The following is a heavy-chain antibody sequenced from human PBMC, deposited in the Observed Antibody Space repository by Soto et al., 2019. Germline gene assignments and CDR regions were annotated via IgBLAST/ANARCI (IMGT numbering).Heavy chain of an antibody. CDR2: IYYSGST. CDR3: ARERTTVVSYDAFDI. D-gene: IGHD4-17*01. J-gene: IGHJ3*02. CDR1: GGSISSGGYY. V-gene: IGHV4-31*03. Sequence: ASETLSLTCTVSGGSISSGGYYWSWIRQHPGKGLEWIGYIYYSGSTYYNPSLKSRVTISVDTSKNQFSLKLSSVTAADTAVYYCARERTTVVSYDAFDIWGQGTMVTVSS.